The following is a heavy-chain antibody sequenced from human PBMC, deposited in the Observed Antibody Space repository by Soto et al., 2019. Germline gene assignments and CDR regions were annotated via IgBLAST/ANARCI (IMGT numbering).Heavy chain of an antibody. V-gene: IGHV1-46*01. Sequence: ASVKVSCKPSGYPFTDYFIHWVRQAPGQGLEWMGIISLYHHSTSYAQKFQGRLTVTADTSTTTVYMDLSSLTSEDSAVYWCARELYSCGGDCPYYMDYWGQGTLVTVSS. D-gene: IGHD2-21*02. J-gene: IGHJ4*02. CDR2: ISLYHHST. CDR1: GYPFTDYF. CDR3: ARELYSCGGDCPYYMDY.